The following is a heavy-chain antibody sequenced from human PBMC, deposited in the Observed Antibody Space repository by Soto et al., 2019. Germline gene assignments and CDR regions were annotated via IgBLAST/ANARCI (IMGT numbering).Heavy chain of an antibody. CDR1: GYTLTELS. CDR2: FDPEDGET. Sequence: GASVKVSCKVSGYTLTELSMHWVRQVPGKGLEWMGGFDPEDGETIYAQKFQGRVTMTEDTSTDTAYMELSSLRSEDTAVYYCATLKGNPEGAFDIWGQGTMVTVSS. V-gene: IGHV1-24*01. CDR3: ATLKGNPEGAFDI. J-gene: IGHJ3*02.